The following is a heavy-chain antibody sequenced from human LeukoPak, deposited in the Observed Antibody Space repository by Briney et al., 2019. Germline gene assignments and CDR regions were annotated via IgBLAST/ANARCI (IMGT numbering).Heavy chain of an antibody. Sequence: GGSLRLSCAASGFTFSSYEMNWVRQAPGKGLEWVSYISSSGSTIYYADSVKGRFTISRDNAKNSMYLQMNSLRDEDTAVYYCARDDRAPGYGWFDPWGQGTLVTVSS. CDR3: ARDDRAPGYGWFDP. CDR1: GFTFSSYE. J-gene: IGHJ5*02. CDR2: ISSSGSTI. D-gene: IGHD5-12*01. V-gene: IGHV3-48*03.